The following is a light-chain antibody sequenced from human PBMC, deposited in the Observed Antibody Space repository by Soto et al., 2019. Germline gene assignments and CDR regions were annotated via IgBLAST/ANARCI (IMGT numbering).Light chain of an antibody. V-gene: IGLV3-21*02. CDR3: QVWDSSVDRVAV. J-gene: IGLJ2*01. CDR1: NIGHKS. Sequence: SYELTQPPSVSVAPGQPARITCGGDNIGHKSVHWYRQKPGQAPVMVVYDDYDRPSGIPERFSGSNSGNTATLTISGVEAGDAADYYCQVWDSSVDRVAVFGGGTKLTVL. CDR2: DDY.